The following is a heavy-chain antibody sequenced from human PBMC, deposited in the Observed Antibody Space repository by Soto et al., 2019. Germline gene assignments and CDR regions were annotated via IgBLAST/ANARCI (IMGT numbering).Heavy chain of an antibody. J-gene: IGHJ4*02. CDR2: ISYDGSNK. Sequence: GGSLRLSCAASGFTFRNYAMHWVRQAPGKGLDWVAVISYDGSNKYYADSVKGRFTISRDNSKNTLYLQMNSLRAEDTAVYYCARDRVLMVYEYYFDYWGQGTLVTVSS. V-gene: IGHV3-30-3*01. D-gene: IGHD2-8*01. CDR3: ARDRVLMVYEYYFDY. CDR1: GFTFRNYA.